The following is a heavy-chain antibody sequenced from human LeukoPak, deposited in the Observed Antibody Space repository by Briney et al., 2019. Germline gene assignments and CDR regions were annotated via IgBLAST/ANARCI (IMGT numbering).Heavy chain of an antibody. CDR3: AKGPSQGATWLGDY. D-gene: IGHD6-19*01. Sequence: GGSLRLSCAASGFTFSSYGMHWDRQAPGKGLEWVAFIRHDESVRYYADSVKGRFTISRDNSKNTLSLQMNSLRPEDTAVYYCAKGPSQGATWLGDYWGQGILVTVSS. V-gene: IGHV3-30*02. CDR2: IRHDESVR. J-gene: IGHJ4*02. CDR1: GFTFSSYG.